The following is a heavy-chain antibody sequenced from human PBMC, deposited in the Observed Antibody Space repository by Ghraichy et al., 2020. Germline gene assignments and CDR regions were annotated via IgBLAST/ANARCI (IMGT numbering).Heavy chain of an antibody. CDR1: GGSISSYY. Sequence: SETLSLTCTVSGGSISSYYYWTWIRRPPGKGLEWIGFMHSSGTAYYNPSLKSRVTISLDTSQNQFSLNLRYVSAADTAMYYCARAPQFYYGVDVWGQGSTVTVSS. CDR3: ARAPQFYYGVDV. J-gene: IGHJ6*02. CDR2: MHSSGTA. V-gene: IGHV4-59*01.